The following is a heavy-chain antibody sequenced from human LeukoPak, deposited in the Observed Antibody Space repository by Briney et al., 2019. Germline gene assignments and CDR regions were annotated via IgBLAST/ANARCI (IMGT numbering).Heavy chain of an antibody. D-gene: IGHD2-2*01. Sequence: GGSLRLSCAASGFTVSSNYMSWVRQAPGKGLEWVSVIYSGGSTYYADSVKGRFTISRDNSKNTLYLQMNSLRAEDTAVYYCARDAEDIVVVPAAFDYWGQGTLVTVSS. CDR3: ARDAEDIVVVPAAFDY. V-gene: IGHV3-66*01. CDR2: IYSGGST. J-gene: IGHJ4*02. CDR1: GFTVSSNY.